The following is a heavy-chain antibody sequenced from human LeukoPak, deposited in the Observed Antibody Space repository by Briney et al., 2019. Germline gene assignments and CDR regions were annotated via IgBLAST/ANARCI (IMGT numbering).Heavy chain of an antibody. Sequence: PGGSLRLSCAASGFTFSSYVMTWVRQAPGKGLEWVSGISASGGNTYYADSVKGRCTISRDNSKNTLYLQINSLRAEDTAIYYCPSGRGGSYSFDYWGQGIPVTVSS. V-gene: IGHV3-23*01. CDR3: PSGRGGSYSFDY. CDR1: GFTFSSYV. CDR2: ISASGGNT. J-gene: IGHJ4*02. D-gene: IGHD3-10*01.